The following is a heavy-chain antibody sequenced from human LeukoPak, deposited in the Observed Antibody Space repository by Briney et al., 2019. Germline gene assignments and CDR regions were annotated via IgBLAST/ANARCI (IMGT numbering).Heavy chain of an antibody. J-gene: IGHJ3*02. CDR3: ARSLLRAFDI. V-gene: IGHV4-34*01. CDR1: GGSFSGYY. D-gene: IGHD1-26*01. Sequence: SETLSLTCAVYGGSFSGYYWSWIRQPPGKGLEWIGEINHSGSTNYNPSLKSRVTISVDTSKNQFSLKLSSVTAADTAVYYCARSLLRAFDIWGQGTMVTVSS. CDR2: INHSGST.